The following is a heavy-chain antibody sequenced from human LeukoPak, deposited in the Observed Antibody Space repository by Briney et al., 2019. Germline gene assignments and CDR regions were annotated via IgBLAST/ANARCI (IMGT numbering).Heavy chain of an antibody. D-gene: IGHD1-1*01. CDR2: INPNSGFT. V-gene: IGHV1-2*02. J-gene: IGHJ4*02. CDR1: GYTFTGYH. CDR3: ARDGGNWYVGY. Sequence: ASVKVSCKTSGYTFTGYHLHWVRQAPGQGLEWMGSINPNSGFTNYAQRFQGRVTMTKDTSISTVYMELSRLTSDDTAVYSCARDGGNWYVGYWGQGTLVTVSS.